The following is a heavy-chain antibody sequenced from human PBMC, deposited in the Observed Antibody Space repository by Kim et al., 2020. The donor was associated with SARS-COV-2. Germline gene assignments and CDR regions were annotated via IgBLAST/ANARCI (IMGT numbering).Heavy chain of an antibody. J-gene: IGHJ6*02. CDR3: ARDLWIQLWLPSLARDYYYGMDV. Sequence: ASVKVSCKASGYTFTSYAMHWVRQAPGQRLEWMGWINAGNGNTKYSQKFQGRVTITRDTSASTAYMELSSLRSEDTAVYYCARDLWIQLWLPSLARDYYYGMDVWGQGTTVTVSS. CDR2: INAGNGNT. V-gene: IGHV1-3*01. CDR1: GYTFTSYA. D-gene: IGHD5-18*01.